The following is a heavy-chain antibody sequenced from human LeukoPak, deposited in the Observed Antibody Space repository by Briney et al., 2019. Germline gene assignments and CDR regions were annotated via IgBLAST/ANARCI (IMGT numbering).Heavy chain of an antibody. CDR2: INPINGGP. V-gene: IGHV1-2*02. D-gene: IGHD6-13*01. CDR3: ARRLSTWSEGWFDP. CDR1: GYTFIDYY. J-gene: IGHJ5*02. Sequence: GASVKVSCKASGYTFIDYYIHWVRQAPGQGLEWMGWINPINGGPCYAQKFQGRVTMTRGTSINTAYMELSGLTSDATAVYYCARRLSTWSEGWFDPWGQGTLATVSS.